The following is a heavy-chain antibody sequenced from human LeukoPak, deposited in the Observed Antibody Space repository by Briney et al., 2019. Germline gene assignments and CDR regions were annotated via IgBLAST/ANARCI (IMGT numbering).Heavy chain of an antibody. Sequence: ASVKVSCKASGGTFSNYAISWVRQAPGQGLEWMGGIIPIFGTANYAQKFQGRVTITADESTSTAYMELSSLRSEDTAVYYCARGRRLRSLSFPFDYWGQGTLVTVSS. V-gene: IGHV1-69*13. CDR2: IIPIFGTA. CDR1: GGTFSNYA. CDR3: ARGRRLRSLSFPFDY. J-gene: IGHJ4*02. D-gene: IGHD5-12*01.